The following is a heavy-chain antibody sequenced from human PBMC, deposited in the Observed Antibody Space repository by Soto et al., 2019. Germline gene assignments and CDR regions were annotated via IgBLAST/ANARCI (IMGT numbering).Heavy chain of an antibody. V-gene: IGHV3-48*01. CDR2: ISSSSSSI. CDR3: AREGYCSATSCYLDAFDI. D-gene: IGHD2-2*01. Sequence: GGTLRLSCAASGFTFSSYSMNWVRQPPGKGLEWVSYISSSSSSIYYADSVRGRFTISRDNAKNSLYLQMNSLRAEDTAVYYCAREGYCSATSCYLDAFDIWGQGTMVTVSS. CDR1: GFTFSSYS. J-gene: IGHJ3*02.